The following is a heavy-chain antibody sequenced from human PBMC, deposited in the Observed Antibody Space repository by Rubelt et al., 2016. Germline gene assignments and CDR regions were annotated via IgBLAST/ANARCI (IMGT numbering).Heavy chain of an antibody. J-gene: IGHJ3*02. V-gene: IGHV4-34*01. Sequence: KGLEWIGEINHSGSTNYNPSLKSRVTISVDTSKNQFSLKLSSVTAADTAVYYCARGRRITMIVVVITTAFDIWGQGTMVTVSS. CDR3: ARGRRITMIVVVITTAFDI. D-gene: IGHD3-22*01. CDR2: INHSGST.